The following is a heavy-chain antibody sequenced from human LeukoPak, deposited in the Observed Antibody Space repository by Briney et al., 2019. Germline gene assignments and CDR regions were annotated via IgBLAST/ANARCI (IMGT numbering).Heavy chain of an antibody. CDR1: GFSFSSYE. Sequence: GGSLRLSCVVSGFSFSSYEMNWVRQAPGKGLEWVSYINSGHSVRYADSVKGRFTVSRDNARDSLYLQMNSLRAEDTAVYYCARSLSGYITDSLFEQWGQGTLVTVSS. J-gene: IGHJ4*02. CDR3: ARSLSGYITDSLFEQ. CDR2: INSGHSV. D-gene: IGHD5-12*01. V-gene: IGHV3-48*03.